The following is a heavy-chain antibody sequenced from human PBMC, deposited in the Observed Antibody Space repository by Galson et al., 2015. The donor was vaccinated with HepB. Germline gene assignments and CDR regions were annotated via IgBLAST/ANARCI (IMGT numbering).Heavy chain of an antibody. V-gene: IGHV4-34*01. Sequence: SETLSLTCAVYGESFNRYYWTWIRQPSGKGLQWIGEINHRGDTTYNPSLKSRVTISVDTSKNQFSLKLHSVTAADTAVYFCARPQYCSATTCQGPLSLWGQGTLVTVSS. D-gene: IGHD2-2*01. CDR1: GESFNRYY. CDR3: ARPQYCSATTCQGPLSL. J-gene: IGHJ4*02. CDR2: INHRGDT.